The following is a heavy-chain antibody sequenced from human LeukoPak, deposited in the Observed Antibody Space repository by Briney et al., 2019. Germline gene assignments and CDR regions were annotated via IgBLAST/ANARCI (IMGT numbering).Heavy chain of an antibody. CDR2: ISTYNGNT. J-gene: IGHJ4*02. CDR3: ARDTGTIAVAGNPQPGY. V-gene: IGHV1-18*01. D-gene: IGHD6-19*01. Sequence: GASVKVSCKASGYTFTNYGISWVRQAPGQGLEWMGWISTYNGNTNYAQKLQGRVTMTTDTSTSTAYMELRSLRSDDTAVYYCARDTGTIAVAGNPQPGYWGQGTLVTVSS. CDR1: GYTFTNYG.